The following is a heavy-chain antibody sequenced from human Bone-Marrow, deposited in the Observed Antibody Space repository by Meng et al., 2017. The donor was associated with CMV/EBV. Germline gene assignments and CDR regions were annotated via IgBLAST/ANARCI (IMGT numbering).Heavy chain of an antibody. V-gene: IGHV4-34*01. Sequence: SETLSLTCAVYGGSFSGYYWTWIRQPPGKGLEWIGEIYHTGSTNYNPSLKRRVTISVDTSKSQFSLNLNSVTAADTAVYYCVRKSRPRGWFDPWGQGNLVTVSS. CDR2: IYHTGST. CDR1: GGSFSGYY. J-gene: IGHJ5*02. CDR3: VRKSRPRGWFDP. D-gene: IGHD1-1*01.